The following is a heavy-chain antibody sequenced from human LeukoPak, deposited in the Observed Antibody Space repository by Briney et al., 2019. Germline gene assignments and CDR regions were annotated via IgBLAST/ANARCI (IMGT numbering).Heavy chain of an antibody. Sequence: PSETLSLTCTVSGGSISSGSYYWGWIRQPPGKGLEWIGSIYYSGSTYYNPSHKSRVTISVDTSKNQFSLKLSSVTAADTAVYYCARGPRTRIPNSSGYYFKSWGQGTLVTVSS. J-gene: IGHJ5*02. CDR3: ARGPRTRIPNSSGYYFKS. D-gene: IGHD3-22*01. V-gene: IGHV4-39*07. CDR2: IYYSGST. CDR1: GGSISSGSYY.